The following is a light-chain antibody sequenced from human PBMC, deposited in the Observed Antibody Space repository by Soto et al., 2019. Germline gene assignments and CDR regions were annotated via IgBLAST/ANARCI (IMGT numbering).Light chain of an antibody. V-gene: IGLV2-14*01. CDR1: SSDVSGYNY. J-gene: IGLJ1*01. CDR2: DVS. Sequence: QSALTQPASVSGSPGQSITISCTGTSSDVSGYNYVSWYQQHPGKAPKLMIYDVSNRPSGVSNRSSGSKSGNTASLTISGLQAEDEADYYCSSYTSSSTLPYVFGTGTKLTVL. CDR3: SSYTSSSTLPYV.